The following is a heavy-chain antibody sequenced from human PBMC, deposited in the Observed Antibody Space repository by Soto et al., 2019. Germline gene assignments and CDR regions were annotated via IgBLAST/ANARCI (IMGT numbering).Heavy chain of an antibody. J-gene: IGHJ6*02. CDR2: ISGSDNST. V-gene: IGHV3-23*01. CDR3: APMGV. Sequence: GSLRISCAASVFTFSSYAMSWVRQAPGKGLEWVSAISGSDNSTYYADSVKGRFTISRDNSKNTLYLQMSSLRADDTAVYYCAPMGVWGQGTTVTVS. CDR1: VFTFSSYA.